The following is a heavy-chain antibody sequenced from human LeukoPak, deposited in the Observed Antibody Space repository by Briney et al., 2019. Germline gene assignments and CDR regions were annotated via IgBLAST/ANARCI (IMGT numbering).Heavy chain of an antibody. V-gene: IGHV4-59*01. D-gene: IGHD2-2*01. J-gene: IGHJ4*02. CDR2: IYHSGST. Sequence: SETLSLTCTVSGGSISTYYWSWIRQPPGKGLEWIGYIYHSGSTNYNPSLKSRVTISVGTSQNQFYLKLSSVTAADTAVYYCARDACSSTSCYGVFDYWGQGTLVTVSS. CDR3: ARDACSSTSCYGVFDY. CDR1: GGSISTYY.